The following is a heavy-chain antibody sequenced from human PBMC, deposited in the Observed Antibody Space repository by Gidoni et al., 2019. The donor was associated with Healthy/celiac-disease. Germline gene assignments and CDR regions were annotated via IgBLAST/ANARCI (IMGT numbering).Heavy chain of an antibody. J-gene: IGHJ6*03. D-gene: IGHD6-13*01. CDR3: AREGSSSWYQGTNYYYYYYMDV. CDR1: GGTFSSYA. CDR2: IIPTFGTA. Sequence: QVQLVQSGAEVKKPGSSVKVSCKASGGTFSSYAISWVRQAPGQGLEWMGGIIPTFGTANYAQKFQGRVTITADESTSTAYMELSSLRSEDTAVYYCAREGSSSWYQGTNYYYYYYMDVWGKGTTVTVSS. V-gene: IGHV1-69*01.